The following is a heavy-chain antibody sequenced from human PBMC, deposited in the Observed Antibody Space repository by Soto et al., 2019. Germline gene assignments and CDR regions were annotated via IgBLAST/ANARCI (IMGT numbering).Heavy chain of an antibody. Sequence: GASVKVSCKASGGTFSSYAISWVRQAPGQGLEWMGGIIPIFGTANYAQKFQGRVTITADESTSTAYMELSSLRSEDTAVYYCAVGLYSNYFLAPYYYYGMDVWGQGTTVTVSS. D-gene: IGHD4-4*01. CDR3: AVGLYSNYFLAPYYYYGMDV. CDR1: GGTFSSYA. J-gene: IGHJ6*02. CDR2: IIPIFGTA. V-gene: IGHV1-69*13.